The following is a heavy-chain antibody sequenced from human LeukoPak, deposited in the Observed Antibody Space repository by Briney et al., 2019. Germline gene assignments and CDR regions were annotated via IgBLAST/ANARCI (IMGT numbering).Heavy chain of an antibody. Sequence: GGSLRLSCAASGFTFSSYEMNWVRQAPGKGLEWVSYINSSGSTIYYADPVKGRFTISRDNAKNSLYLQMNSLRAEDTAVYYCARVRVYGSGRYYGWGQGTLVTVSS. CDR2: INSSGSTI. V-gene: IGHV3-48*03. J-gene: IGHJ4*02. CDR3: ARVRVYGSGRYYG. CDR1: GFTFSSYE. D-gene: IGHD3-10*01.